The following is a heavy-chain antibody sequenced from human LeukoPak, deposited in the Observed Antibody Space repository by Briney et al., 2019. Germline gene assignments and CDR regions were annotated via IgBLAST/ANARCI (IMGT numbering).Heavy chain of an antibody. J-gene: IGHJ4*02. D-gene: IGHD3-10*01. CDR1: GGSISSYY. CDR2: IYYSGST. CDR3: ARDIAYYYGSGSYRGGYFDY. V-gene: IGHV4-59*12. Sequence: SETLSLTCTVSGGSISSYYWSWIRQPPGKGLEWIGYIYYSGSTNYNPSLKSRVTISVDTSKNQFSLKLSSVTAADTAVYYCARDIAYYYGSGSYRGGYFDYWGQGTLVTVSS.